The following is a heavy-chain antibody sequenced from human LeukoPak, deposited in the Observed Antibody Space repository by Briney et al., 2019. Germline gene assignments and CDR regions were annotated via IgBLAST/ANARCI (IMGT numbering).Heavy chain of an antibody. D-gene: IGHD5-18*01. CDR1: GFTFSSYA. J-gene: IGHJ4*02. CDR2: ISGSGGST. Sequence: GGSLRLSCAASGFTFSSYAMGWVRQAPGKGLEWVSTISGSGGSTYYADSVRGRFTISRDNSKNTLYLQMNSLRAEDTAVYYCARGKARGYSYGLDYWGQGTLVTVSS. V-gene: IGHV3-23*01. CDR3: ARGKARGYSYGLDY.